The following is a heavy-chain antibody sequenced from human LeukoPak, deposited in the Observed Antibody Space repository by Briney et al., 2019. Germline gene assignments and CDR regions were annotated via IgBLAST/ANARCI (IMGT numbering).Heavy chain of an antibody. Sequence: APVNVSCKASGNTFTSDYMNWVRQAPGQGLEWMGIVHSSRGVIKYAQEFQDRVTVTRDPSTSTIYMELSSLRSEDTAVYYCVGSSHQRNWFNPWGQGTLFIVSS. J-gene: IGHJ5*02. CDR1: GNTFTSDY. CDR3: VGSSHQRNWFNP. D-gene: IGHD1-26*01. V-gene: IGHV1-46*01. CDR2: VHSSRGVI.